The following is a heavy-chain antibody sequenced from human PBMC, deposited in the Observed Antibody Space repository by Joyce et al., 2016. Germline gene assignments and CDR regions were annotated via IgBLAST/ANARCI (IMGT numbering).Heavy chain of an antibody. V-gene: IGHV3-23*01. CDR1: GFSMSNYA. D-gene: IGHD3-16*01. CDR3: AKAFYDERDGRYFFPYYVDS. Sequence: EVHLLESGGALIQPGGSLRVSCAVSGFSMSNYAMSWVRQAPGKGLEWVSGISGTGGSTYYADSVKGRFTLSRDIFKNTLYLQMDSLTAEDTAIYYCAKAFYDERDGRYFFPYYVDSWGQGTLVTVSP. J-gene: IGHJ4*02. CDR2: ISGTGGST.